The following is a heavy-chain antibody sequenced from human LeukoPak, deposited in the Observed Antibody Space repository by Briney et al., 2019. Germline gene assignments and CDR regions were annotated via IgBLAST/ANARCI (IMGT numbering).Heavy chain of an antibody. CDR3: ARHAAQYSNRAFDI. J-gene: IGHJ3*02. CDR1: AGSISSSSYY. Sequence: SETLSLTCTVSAGSISSSSYYWGWIRQPPGKGLEWIGTIFYSRNTYYNPSLKSRVTMSVDASKNQFSLKLSSVTAADTAVYYCARHAAQYSNRAFDIWGQGTMVTVSS. CDR2: IFYSRNT. D-gene: IGHD6-13*01. V-gene: IGHV4-39*01.